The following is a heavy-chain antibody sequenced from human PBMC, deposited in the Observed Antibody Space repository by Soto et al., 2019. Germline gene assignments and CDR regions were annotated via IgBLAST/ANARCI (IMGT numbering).Heavy chain of an antibody. CDR3: ASDLSGRADV. V-gene: IGHV3-74*01. CDR2: MNEDGGTT. CDR1: GFTFSSYW. D-gene: IGHD3-10*01. Sequence: PSETLSLSCAASGFTFSSYWMHWVRQAPGKGLVWVSRMNEDGGTTDYADSVKGRFTISRDNAKNTLYLQMNSLRVEDTAVYYCASDLSGRADVWGQGTTVTVSS. J-gene: IGHJ6*02.